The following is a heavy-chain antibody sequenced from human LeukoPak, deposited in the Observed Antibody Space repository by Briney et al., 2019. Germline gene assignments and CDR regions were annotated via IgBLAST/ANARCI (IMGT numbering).Heavy chain of an antibody. J-gene: IGHJ6*02. Sequence: ASVKVSCKASGYTFTSYGISWVRQAPGQGLEWTGWISAYNGNTNYAQKLQGRVTMTTDTSTSTAYMELRSLRSDDTAVYYCASLALDTAMVRLVWYYGMDVWGQGTTVTVSS. V-gene: IGHV1-18*01. CDR1: GYTFTSYG. CDR2: ISAYNGNT. D-gene: IGHD5-18*01. CDR3: ASLALDTAMVRLVWYYGMDV.